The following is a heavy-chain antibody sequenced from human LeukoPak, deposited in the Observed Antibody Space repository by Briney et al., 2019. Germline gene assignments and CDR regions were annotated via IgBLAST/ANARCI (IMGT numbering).Heavy chain of an antibody. CDR2: IYYSGST. D-gene: IGHD3-22*01. J-gene: IGHJ4*02. Sequence: SETLSLTCSVSGGSINNYWWSWIRQPPGKGLEWIGYIYYSGSTNYNPSLKSRVTISVDTSKNQFSLKLSSVTAADTAVYYCAREGYYDSSGYSTFDYWGQGTLVTVSS. CDR1: GGSINNYW. CDR3: AREGYYDSSGYSTFDY. V-gene: IGHV4-59*01.